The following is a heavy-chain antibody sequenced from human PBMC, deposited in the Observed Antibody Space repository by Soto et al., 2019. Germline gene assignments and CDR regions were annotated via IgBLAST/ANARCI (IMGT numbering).Heavy chain of an antibody. D-gene: IGHD1-26*01. CDR3: ASNRGTQAIHNWFDP. CDR2: IYYSGST. V-gene: IGHV4-30-4*01. CDR1: GGSISSGDYY. Sequence: SVTRSLTCPVSGGSISSGDYYWSWIRQPPGKGLEWIGYIYYSGSTYYNPSLKSRVTISVDTSKNQFSLKLHSATAADTAVYYCASNRGTQAIHNWFDPWGEGTQDTVTS. J-gene: IGHJ5*01.